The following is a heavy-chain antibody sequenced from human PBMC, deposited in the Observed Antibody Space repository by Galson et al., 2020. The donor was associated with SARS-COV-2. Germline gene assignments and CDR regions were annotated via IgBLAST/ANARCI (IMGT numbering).Heavy chain of an antibody. J-gene: IGHJ4*02. CDR2: ISYDGSNK. CDR3: ATERDILTGYYNVGGIDY. V-gene: IGHV3-30*03. Sequence: GGSLRLSCAASGFTFSSYGMHWVRQAPGKGLEWVAVISYDGSNKYYADSVKGRFTISRDNSKNTLYLQRNSLRAEDTAVYYCATERDILTGYYNVGGIDYWGQGTLVTVSS. CDR1: GFTFSSYG. D-gene: IGHD3-9*01.